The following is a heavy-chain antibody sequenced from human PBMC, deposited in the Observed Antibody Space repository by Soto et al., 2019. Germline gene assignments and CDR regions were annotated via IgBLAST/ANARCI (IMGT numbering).Heavy chain of an antibody. CDR3: AREGRDYGYYYYYGMDV. CDR1: GFTFSSYA. V-gene: IGHV3-30-3*01. D-gene: IGHD4-17*01. J-gene: IGHJ6*02. CDR2: ISYDGSNK. Sequence: GGSLRLSCAASGFTFSSYAMHWVRQAPGKGLEWVAVISYDGSNKYYADSVKGRFTISRDNSKNTLYLQMNSLRAEDTAVYYCAREGRDYGYYYYYGMDVWGQGTTVTVSS.